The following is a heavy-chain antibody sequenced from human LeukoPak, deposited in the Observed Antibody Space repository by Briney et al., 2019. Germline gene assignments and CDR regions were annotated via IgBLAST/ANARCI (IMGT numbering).Heavy chain of an antibody. V-gene: IGHV4-61*02. CDR1: GDSISSGTYY. CDR3: ARGESSSSPLYYYYYYMDV. J-gene: IGHJ6*03. CDR2: IYTSGST. Sequence: SQTLSLTCTVSGDSISSGTYYWSWIRQPAGKGLEWIGRIYTSGSTNYNPSLKSRVTISVDTSKNQFSLKLTSVTAADTAVYYCARGESSSSPLYYYYYYMDVWGKGTTVTVSS. D-gene: IGHD6-6*01.